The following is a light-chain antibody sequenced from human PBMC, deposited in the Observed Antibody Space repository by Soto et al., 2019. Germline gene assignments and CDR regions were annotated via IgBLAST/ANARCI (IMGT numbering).Light chain of an antibody. V-gene: IGLV1-47*01. CDR2: RAS. Sequence: QSVLTRPPSASGTPGQRVTISCSGSSSNIGSNYVYWYQQVPGTAPRLLMYRASQRPSGVPDRFSGSKSGTSASLAISGLRSEDEADYYCAAWDDTLNGLVFGGGTKVTVL. CDR3: AAWDDTLNGLV. J-gene: IGLJ2*01. CDR1: SSNIGSNY.